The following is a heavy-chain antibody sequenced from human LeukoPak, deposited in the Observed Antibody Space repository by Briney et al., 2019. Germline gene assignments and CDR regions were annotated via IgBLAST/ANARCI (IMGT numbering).Heavy chain of an antibody. CDR3: AXXXXFGEXXXXYFDY. Sequence: PSETLSLTCTVSGGSISSGDYYWSWIRQPPGKGLEWIXXIYYSGSTYYNPSLKSRVTISVDTSKNQFSLKLSSVTAADTAVYXXAXXXXFGEXXXXYFDYWGQGTLVTVSS. J-gene: IGHJ4*02. D-gene: IGHD3-10*01. V-gene: IGHV4-30-4*01. CDR1: GGSISSGDYY. CDR2: IYYSGST.